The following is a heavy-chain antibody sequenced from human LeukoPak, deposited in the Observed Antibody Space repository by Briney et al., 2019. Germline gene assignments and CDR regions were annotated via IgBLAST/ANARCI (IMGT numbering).Heavy chain of an antibody. CDR3: VRSDWFDP. CDR2: ISYDGSNK. D-gene: IGHD1-26*01. Sequence: PGGSLRLSCAGSGFTFRSYAMHWVGKAPGKGLELVAVISYDGSNKDYADSVKGRFTISRDNSKNTLFLQMNSLRAEDTAVYYCVRSDWFDPWGQGTQVTVSS. CDR1: GFTFRSYA. V-gene: IGHV3-30-3*01. J-gene: IGHJ5*02.